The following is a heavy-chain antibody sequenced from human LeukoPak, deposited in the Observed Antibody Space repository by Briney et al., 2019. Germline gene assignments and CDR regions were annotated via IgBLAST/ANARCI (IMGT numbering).Heavy chain of an antibody. D-gene: IGHD1-26*01. V-gene: IGHV4-61*02. CDR3: AREGSGSYWYYYYMDV. CDR1: GGSISSGSYY. Sequence: PSETLSLTCTVSGGSISSGSYYWSWIRQPAGKGLEWIGRTYTSGSTNYNPSLKSRVTISVDTSKNQFSLKLSSVTAADTAVYYCAREGSGSYWYYYYMDVWGKGTTVTVSS. J-gene: IGHJ6*03. CDR2: TYTSGST.